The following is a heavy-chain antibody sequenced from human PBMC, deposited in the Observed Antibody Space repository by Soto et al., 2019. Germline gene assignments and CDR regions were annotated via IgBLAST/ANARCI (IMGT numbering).Heavy chain of an antibody. D-gene: IGHD5-12*01. J-gene: IGHJ2*01. CDR1: GGTFSSYT. CDR2: IITIFGTA. CDR3: ARGNHRWLQLWYFDL. V-gene: IGHV1-69*12. Sequence: QVQLVQSGAAVKKPGSSVTVSCKASGGTFSSYTISWVRQAPGQGLEWMGGIITIFGTATYAQKFQGRVTITADESTRTVYMELSSLRSEDTAVYYCARGNHRWLQLWYFDLWGRGTLVTVSS.